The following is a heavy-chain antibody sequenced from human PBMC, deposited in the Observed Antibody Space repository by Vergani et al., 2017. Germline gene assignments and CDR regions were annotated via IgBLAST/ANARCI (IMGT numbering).Heavy chain of an antibody. CDR1: GGSLDIHSQT. J-gene: IGHJ3*02. Sequence: QAQLQESGPRLVKPSQTLSLTCSFSGGSLDIHSQTWGWIRQPAGEGPEWIGLIDVKGNSNFRPSLESRVTMSADASRGRFSLNLRSVTTSDTAVYYCVGVLHTSYILGAFEIWCQGIKVTVSS. D-gene: IGHD2-21*01. CDR2: IDVKGNS. CDR3: VGVLHTSYILGAFEI. V-gene: IGHV4-61*02.